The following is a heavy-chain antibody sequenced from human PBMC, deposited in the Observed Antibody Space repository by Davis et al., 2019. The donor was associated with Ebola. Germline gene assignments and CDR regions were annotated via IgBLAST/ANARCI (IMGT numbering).Heavy chain of an antibody. CDR3: VKGSITMTVVVYFDL. CDR1: GFSFTDAW. D-gene: IGHD3-22*01. CDR2: IKSKSDGGAA. V-gene: IGHV3-15*01. Sequence: GGSLRLSCAASGFSFTDAWMNWVRQAPGKGLEWVGRIKSKSDGGAADYAAPVKGRFTISRDTSKNTLYLQMNSLRAEDTAVYYCVKGSITMTVVVYFDLWGQGTLVTVSS. J-gene: IGHJ4*02.